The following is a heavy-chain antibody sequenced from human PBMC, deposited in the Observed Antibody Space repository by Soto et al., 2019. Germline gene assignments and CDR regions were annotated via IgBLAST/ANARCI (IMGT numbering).Heavy chain of an antibody. Sequence: GGSLRLSCAASGFTFSSYGMHWVRQAPGKGLEWVAVIWYDGSNKYYADSVKGRFTISRDNSKNTLYLQMNSLRAEDTAVYYCARERDYGDYKKRGYYYYGMDVWGQGTTVTVSS. D-gene: IGHD4-17*01. J-gene: IGHJ6*02. CDR3: ARERDYGDYKKRGYYYYGMDV. CDR1: GFTFSSYG. CDR2: IWYDGSNK. V-gene: IGHV3-33*01.